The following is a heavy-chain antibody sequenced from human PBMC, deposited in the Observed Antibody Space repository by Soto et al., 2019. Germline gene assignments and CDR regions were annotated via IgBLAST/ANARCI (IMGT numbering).Heavy chain of an antibody. CDR2: INGDGSST. J-gene: IGHJ4*02. Sequence: EVQLVESGGGLVQPGGSLRVSCAASGFTFSSYWMHWVRQAPGKGLVWVSRINGDGSSTSYADSVKGRFTISRDNAKNTLYLQMNSLRAEDTAIYYCARRGAVAGLHYWGQGTLVTVSS. V-gene: IGHV3-74*01. CDR1: GFTFSSYW. D-gene: IGHD6-19*01. CDR3: ARRGAVAGLHY.